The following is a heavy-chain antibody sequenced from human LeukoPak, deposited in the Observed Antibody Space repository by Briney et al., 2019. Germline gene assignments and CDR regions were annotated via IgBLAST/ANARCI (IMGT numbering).Heavy chain of an antibody. V-gene: IGHV6-1*01. Sequence: SQTLSLTCAISGDSVSSNSAAWNWIRQSPSRGLEWLGRTYYRSKWYNDYAVSVKSRITINPDTSKDQFSLQLNSVTPEDTAVYYCARSPEWFGELKGAIYYYYYMDVWGKGTTVTVSS. CDR1: GDSVSSNSAA. CDR3: ARSPEWFGELKGAIYYYYYMDV. D-gene: IGHD3-10*01. J-gene: IGHJ6*03. CDR2: TYYRSKWYN.